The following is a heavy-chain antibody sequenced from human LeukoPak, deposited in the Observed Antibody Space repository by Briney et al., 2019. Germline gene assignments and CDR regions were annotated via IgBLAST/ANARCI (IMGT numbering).Heavy chain of an antibody. D-gene: IGHD6-13*01. V-gene: IGHV3-74*01. CDR1: GFTFSTYW. CDR2: IDSDESST. CDR3: AREAAAGTFYYYYMDV. J-gene: IGHJ6*03. Sequence: PGGSLRLSCAASGFTFSTYWMRWVRQAPGKGLVWVSRIDSDESSTSYADSVKGRFTISRDNAKNTLYLQMNSLRAEDTAVYYCAREAAAGTFYYYYMDVWGKGTTVTVSS.